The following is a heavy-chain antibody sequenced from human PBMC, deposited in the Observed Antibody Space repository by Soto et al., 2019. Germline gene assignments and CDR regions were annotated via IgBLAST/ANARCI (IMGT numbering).Heavy chain of an antibody. Sequence: SETLSLTCTVSGGSISNGYYYWSWVRQNPGKGLEWIWHIYHSGRAYYNPSLKSRVTISVDASKNQFSLKLTSVTAADTAVYYCARDKITGLFDYWGQGTLVTVSS. CDR1: GGSISNGYYY. J-gene: IGHJ4*02. V-gene: IGHV4-31*03. CDR2: IYHSGRA. D-gene: IGHD2-8*02. CDR3: ARDKITGLFDY.